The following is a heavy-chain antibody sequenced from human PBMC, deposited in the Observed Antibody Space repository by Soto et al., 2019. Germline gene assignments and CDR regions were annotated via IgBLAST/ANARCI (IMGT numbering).Heavy chain of an antibody. CDR1: GFTFSNYW. CDR2: MKKDGSQK. V-gene: IGHV3-7*01. CDR3: ARDWFDA. J-gene: IGHJ5*02. Sequence: QRLSCVASGFTFSNYWMSWVRQAPGKGLEWVANMKKDGSQKYYVDSVKGRFTISRDNARNSLYLQMNSLRVEDTAVYYCARDWFDAWGQGTLVTVSS.